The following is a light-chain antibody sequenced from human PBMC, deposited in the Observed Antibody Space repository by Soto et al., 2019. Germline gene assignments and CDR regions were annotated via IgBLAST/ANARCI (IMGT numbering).Light chain of an antibody. J-gene: IGLJ1*01. CDR3: SSYTSSSTDV. CDR1: SSDVGGYNY. Sequence: QSVLTQPASVSGSPGQSITISCTGTSSDVGGYNYVSWYQQHPGKAPKLMIYDVSNRPSGVSNRFSGSKSGNTASLTISGLQAEDEADYYCSSYTSSSTDVSGAGTKSPS. V-gene: IGLV2-14*01. CDR2: DVS.